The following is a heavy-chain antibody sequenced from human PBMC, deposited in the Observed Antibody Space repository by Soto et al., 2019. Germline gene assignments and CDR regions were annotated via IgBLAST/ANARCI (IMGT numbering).Heavy chain of an antibody. V-gene: IGHV3-53*01. D-gene: IGHD6-19*01. CDR3: GRVGAVAAVDY. CDR2: IYSGATT. Sequence: EVQLVESGGGLIQPGGSLRLSCAASGFTVSSKYMSWVRQVPGKGLEWVSIIYSGATTYYADSVNGRFTISRDDYKNTLYLQMNSLRAEDTAVYYCGRVGAVAAVDYWGQGTLVTVS. CDR1: GFTVSSKY. J-gene: IGHJ4*02.